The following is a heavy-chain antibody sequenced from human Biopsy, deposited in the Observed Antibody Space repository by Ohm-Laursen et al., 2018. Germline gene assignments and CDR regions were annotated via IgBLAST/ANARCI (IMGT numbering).Heavy chain of an antibody. CDR3: ARHPTGFWFDP. V-gene: IGHV4-59*05. Sequence: SETLSLTCSVSGASMTDYFWSWIWQPAGKGLEWIGSIYNSETTFYNPSLKSRVAISVDTSTNQFSLKVSSVTAADTALYYCARHPTGFWFDPWGHGTLVTVSS. J-gene: IGHJ5*02. CDR2: IYNSETT. CDR1: GASMTDYF.